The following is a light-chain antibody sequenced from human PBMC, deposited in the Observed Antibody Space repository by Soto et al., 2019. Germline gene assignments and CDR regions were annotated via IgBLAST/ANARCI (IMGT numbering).Light chain of an antibody. CDR3: TSFTSRHTYV. Sequence: QSALTHPASVSGSPGQSITISCTGSSSDVGGYNYVSWYQQHPDKAPRLMIYDVSNRHSGVSDRFSGPKSGDTASLTISELQAEDEADYYCTSFTSRHTYVFGTGTKVTGL. J-gene: IGLJ1*01. CDR2: DVS. V-gene: IGLV2-14*03. CDR1: SSDVGGYNY.